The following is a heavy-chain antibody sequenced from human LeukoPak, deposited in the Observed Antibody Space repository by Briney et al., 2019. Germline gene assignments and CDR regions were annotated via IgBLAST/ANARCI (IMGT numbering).Heavy chain of an antibody. CDR1: GYTFTSYG. V-gene: IGHV1-18*04. J-gene: IGHJ5*02. CDR2: ISAYNGNT. CDR3: ATDPNFWSGYYEETQFDP. D-gene: IGHD3-3*01. Sequence: ASVKVSCKASGYTFTSYGISWVRQAPGQGLEWMGWISAYNGNTNYAQKLQGRVTMTTDTSTSTAYMELSSLRSEDTAVYYCATDPNFWSGYYEETQFDPWGQGTLVTVSS.